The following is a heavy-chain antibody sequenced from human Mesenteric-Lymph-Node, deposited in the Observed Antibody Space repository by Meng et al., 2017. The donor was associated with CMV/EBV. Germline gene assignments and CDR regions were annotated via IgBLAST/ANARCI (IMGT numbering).Heavy chain of an antibody. CDR2: IIPIFGTA. V-gene: IGHV1-69*05. D-gene: IGHD1-26*01. CDR1: GGTFSSYA. CDR3: ARVGGSYYLGLHAFDI. J-gene: IGHJ3*02. Sequence: SVKVSCKASGGTFSSYAISWVRQAPGQGLEWMGGIIPIFGTANYAQKFQGRVTITTDESTSTAYMELSSLRSEDTAVYYCARVGGSYYLGLHAFDIWGQGTMVTVSS.